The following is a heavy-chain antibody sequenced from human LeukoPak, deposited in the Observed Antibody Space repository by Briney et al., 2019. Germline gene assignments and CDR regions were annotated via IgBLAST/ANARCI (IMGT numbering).Heavy chain of an antibody. V-gene: IGHV4-34*01. CDR3: ARARWVVRKFDY. D-gene: IGHD2-15*01. CDR2: INHSGST. CDR1: GGSFSGYY. J-gene: IGHJ4*02. Sequence: SETLSLTCAVYGGSFSGYYWSWIRQPPGKGLEWIGEINHSGSTNYNPSLKSRVTISVGTSKNQFSLKLSSVTAADTAVYYCARARWVVRKFDYWGQGTLVTVSS.